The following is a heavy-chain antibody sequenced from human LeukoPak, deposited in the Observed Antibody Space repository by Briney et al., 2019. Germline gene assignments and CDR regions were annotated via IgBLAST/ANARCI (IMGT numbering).Heavy chain of an antibody. Sequence: SETLSLTCAVYGGSFSGYYWSWIRQPPGKGLDWIGEINHSGSTNYKPSLKSRVTISVDTSKNQFSLKLSSVTAADTAVYYCARGRGYNAFDFWGQGTMVTVSA. CDR3: ARGRGYNAFDF. D-gene: IGHD5-18*01. CDR2: INHSGST. J-gene: IGHJ3*01. V-gene: IGHV4-34*01. CDR1: GGSFSGYY.